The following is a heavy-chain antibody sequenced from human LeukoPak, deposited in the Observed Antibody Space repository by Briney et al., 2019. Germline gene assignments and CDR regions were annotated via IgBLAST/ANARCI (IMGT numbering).Heavy chain of an antibody. CDR3: ARDLAGAAAGTIPLFDY. J-gene: IGHJ4*02. Sequence: ASVKVSCKASGYTFTSFGITWVRQAPGQGLEWMGWISAYNSNTNYAQKLQGRVTMTTDTSTSTAYMELRSLRSDDTAVYYCARDLAGAAAGTIPLFDYWGQGTLVTVSS. D-gene: IGHD6-13*01. CDR2: ISAYNSNT. V-gene: IGHV1-18*01. CDR1: GYTFTSFG.